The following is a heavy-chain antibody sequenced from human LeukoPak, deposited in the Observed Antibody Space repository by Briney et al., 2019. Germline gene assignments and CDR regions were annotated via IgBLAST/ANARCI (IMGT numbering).Heavy chain of an antibody. CDR1: GFSVGDKY. V-gene: IGHV3-53*01. Sequence: SGGSLRLSCAASGFSVGDKYMSWVRQAPGKGLEWVSLIYSAGDTFYSDSVRGRFTVSRDNSKNTLYLQMNSLRAEDTAFYYCARDSNSFPNFFDLGGQGTLVTVSS. D-gene: IGHD4-23*01. CDR3: ARDSNSFPNFFDL. CDR2: IYSAGDT. J-gene: IGHJ4*02.